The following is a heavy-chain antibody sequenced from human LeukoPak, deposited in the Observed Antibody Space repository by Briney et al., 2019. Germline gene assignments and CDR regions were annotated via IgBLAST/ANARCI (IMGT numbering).Heavy chain of an antibody. J-gene: IGHJ4*02. CDR3: ARASWVSNVDAVL. CDR1: GFIFRNYA. V-gene: IGHV3-23*01. CDR2: LRGDGET. D-gene: IGHD3-16*01. Sequence: QTGGSLRLSCAASGFIFRNYAMSWVRQGPARGLEWVSSLRGDGETFYADSVKDRFTLSRDDSRNTVYLQLNNLRVEDTAIYYCARASWVSNVDAVLWGQGTLVTVSS.